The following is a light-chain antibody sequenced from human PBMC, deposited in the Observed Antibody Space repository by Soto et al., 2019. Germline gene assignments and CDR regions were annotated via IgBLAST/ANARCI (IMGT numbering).Light chain of an antibody. V-gene: IGLV2-14*01. CDR2: DVS. Sequence: QSALTQPASVSGSPGQSITISCTWTSSDVGGYNYVSWYQQHPGKAPKLIIYDVSNRPSGVSNRFSGSKSGNTASLTISGLQADDEADYYCSSYTCSSTYVFGTGTKLTVL. J-gene: IGLJ1*01. CDR1: SSDVGGYNY. CDR3: SSYTCSSTYV.